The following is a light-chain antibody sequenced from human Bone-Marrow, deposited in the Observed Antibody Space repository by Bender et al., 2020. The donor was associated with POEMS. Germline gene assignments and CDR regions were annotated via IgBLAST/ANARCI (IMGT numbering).Light chain of an antibody. J-gene: IGLJ3*02. V-gene: IGLV1-44*01. CDR3: AVWDDSLNGWV. CDR2: SSH. Sequence: QSVLTQPPSTPGTPGQTVTISCSGGSSNIGAHAVNWYQHLPGTAPKLLIYSSHRRPSEVPDRFSGSRSGTSASLAISGLQSEDEADYYCAVWDDSLNGWVFGGGTKLTVL. CDR1: SSNIGAHA.